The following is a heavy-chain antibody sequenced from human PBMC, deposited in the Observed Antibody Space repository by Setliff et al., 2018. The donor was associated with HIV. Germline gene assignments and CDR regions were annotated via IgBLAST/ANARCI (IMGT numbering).Heavy chain of an antibody. CDR2: IYTSGST. D-gene: IGHD1-26*01. Sequence: SETLSLTCTVSGGSISSYYWSWIRQPPGKGLEWIGYIYTSGSTNYNPSLKSRVTISVDTSKNQFSLKLSSVAAADTAVYYCARRSIVGSTRGYYYYALDVWGQGTTVTAP. CDR1: GGSISSYY. J-gene: IGHJ6*02. V-gene: IGHV4-4*09. CDR3: ARRSIVGSTRGYYYYALDV.